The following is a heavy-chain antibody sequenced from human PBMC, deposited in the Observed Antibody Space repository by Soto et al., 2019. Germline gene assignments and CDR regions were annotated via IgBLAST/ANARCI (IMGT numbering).Heavy chain of an antibody. CDR2: IIPIFGTA. CDR3: ARDGGRYCSSTSCLSGVWYYGMDV. J-gene: IGHJ6*02. V-gene: IGHV1-69*06. D-gene: IGHD2-2*01. CDR1: GGTFSSYA. Sequence: GASVKVSCKASGGTFSSYAISWVRQAPGQGLEWMGGIIPIFGTANYAQKFQGRVTITADKSTSTAYMELSSLRSEDTAVYYCARDGGRYCSSTSCLSGVWYYGMDVWGQGTTVTVSS.